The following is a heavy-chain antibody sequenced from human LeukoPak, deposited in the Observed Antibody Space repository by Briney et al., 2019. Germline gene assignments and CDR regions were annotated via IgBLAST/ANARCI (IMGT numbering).Heavy chain of an antibody. J-gene: IGHJ4*02. CDR3: AREYYDSSGYNSFDY. D-gene: IGHD3-22*01. CDR1: GGSISSGGYY. V-gene: IGHV4-31*03. CDR2: IYYSGST. Sequence: SETLSLTCTVSGGSISSGGYYWSWIRQHPGKGLEWIGYIYYSGSTYYNPSLKSRVTISVDTSKNQFSLKLSSVTAADTAVYYCAREYYDSSGYNSFDYWGQGTLVTASS.